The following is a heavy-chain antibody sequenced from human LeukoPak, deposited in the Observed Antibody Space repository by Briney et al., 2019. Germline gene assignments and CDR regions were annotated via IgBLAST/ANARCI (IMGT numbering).Heavy chain of an antibody. Sequence: PGGSLRLSCAASGFTFSSSRMHWVRQAPGKGLVWVSRITSDASTTYADSVKGRFTISGDNAKNTLYLQMNSLRAEDTAVYYCVRDRVGPDYWGQGTLVTVSS. J-gene: IGHJ4*02. CDR1: GFTFSSSR. CDR3: VRDRVGPDY. D-gene: IGHD1-26*01. CDR2: ITSDAST. V-gene: IGHV3-74*03.